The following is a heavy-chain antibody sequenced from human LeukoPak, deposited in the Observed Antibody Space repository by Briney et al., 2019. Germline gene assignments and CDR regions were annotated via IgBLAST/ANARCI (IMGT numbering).Heavy chain of an antibody. CDR1: GFTFSSYG. Sequence: GGSLRLSCAASGFTFSSYGMHWVRQAPGKGLEWVAVISYDGSNKYYADSVKGRFTISRDNSKNTLYLQMNSLRAEDTAVYYCAKVLYYDSSGYYQPLDYWGQGTLVTVSS. V-gene: IGHV3-30*18. CDR3: AKVLYYDSSGYYQPLDY. D-gene: IGHD3-22*01. J-gene: IGHJ4*02. CDR2: ISYDGSNK.